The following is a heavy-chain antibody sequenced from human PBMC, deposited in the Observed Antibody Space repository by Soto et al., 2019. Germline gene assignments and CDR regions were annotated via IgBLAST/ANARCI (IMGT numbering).Heavy chain of an antibody. D-gene: IGHD1-1*01. Sequence: QMQLQQWGAGLLKPSETLSLTCAVYGGPFSDYYWSWIRQPPGTGLDWIGEMNRRGSTHDNPSLKRRVTLSVGTSKCQLSLQLSSVTAADTAVYYCARVERGTRTTVVDSFDLWGQGTIVTVSS. CDR3: ARVERGTRTTVVDSFDL. V-gene: IGHV4-34*01. J-gene: IGHJ3*01. CDR2: MNRRGST. CDR1: GGPFSDYY.